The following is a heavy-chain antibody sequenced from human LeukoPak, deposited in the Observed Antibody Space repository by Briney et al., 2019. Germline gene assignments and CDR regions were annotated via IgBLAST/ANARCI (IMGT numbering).Heavy chain of an antibody. Sequence: QPGGSLRLSCVASGFTFSDHYMDWVRQAPGKGLEWVGRIKNKAEGYTPEYAASVKGRFTISRDESKNSLYLQMNSLKTEDTAVYYCARAERLGPFDYWGRGTLVTVSS. V-gene: IGHV3-72*01. CDR2: IKNKAEGYTP. CDR3: ARAERLGPFDY. J-gene: IGHJ4*02. D-gene: IGHD1-14*01. CDR1: GFTFSDHY.